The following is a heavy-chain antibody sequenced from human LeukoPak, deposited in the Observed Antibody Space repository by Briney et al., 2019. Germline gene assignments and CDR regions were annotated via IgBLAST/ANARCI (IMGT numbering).Heavy chain of an antibody. V-gene: IGHV4-61*01. Sequence: SETLSLTCTVSGGSVSSGSYYWSWIRQPPGKGLEWIGYIYYSGSTNYNPSLKSRVTISVDTSKNQFSLKLSSVTAADTAVYYCARDGPVVVAALTGAFDIWGQGTMVTVSS. CDR3: ARDGPVVVAALTGAFDI. CDR2: IYYSGST. D-gene: IGHD2-15*01. CDR1: GGSVSSGSYY. J-gene: IGHJ3*02.